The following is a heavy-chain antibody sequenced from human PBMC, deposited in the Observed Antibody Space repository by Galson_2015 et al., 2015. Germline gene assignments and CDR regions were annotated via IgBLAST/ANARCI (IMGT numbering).Heavy chain of an antibody. V-gene: IGHV1-46*01. Sequence: SVKVSCKASGYTFTSYYMHWVRQAPGQGLEWMGIINPSGGSTSYAQKFQGRVTMTRDTSTSTVYMELSSLRSEDTAVYYCARDLSHGYDLFYFDYWGQGTLVTVSS. CDR3: ARDLSHGYDLFYFDY. D-gene: IGHD5-12*01. CDR2: INPSGGST. CDR1: GYTFTSYY. J-gene: IGHJ4*02.